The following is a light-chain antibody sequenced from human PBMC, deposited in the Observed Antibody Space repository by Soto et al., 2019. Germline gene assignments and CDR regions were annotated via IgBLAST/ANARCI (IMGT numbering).Light chain of an antibody. V-gene: IGLV1-44*01. CDR3: AAWDDSLNGYVV. CDR1: RYNIGSNT. CDR2: RDH. Sequence: QAVVTQPPSASGTPGQRATISCSGSRYNIGSNTVNWYQQVPGTAPRLLIHRDHQRPSGVPDRFSGSKSGTSASLAISGLQSEDEADYYCAAWDDSLNGYVVFGGGTKLTVL. J-gene: IGLJ2*01.